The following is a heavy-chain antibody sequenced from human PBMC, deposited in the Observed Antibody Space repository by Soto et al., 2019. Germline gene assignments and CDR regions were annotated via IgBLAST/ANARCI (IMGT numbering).Heavy chain of an antibody. V-gene: IGHV4-30-2*01. CDR2: IYHSGST. J-gene: IGHJ4*02. CDR3: ARGDYRVLEY. Sequence: SETLSLTCAVPGPPISSGGYSWSWIRQPPGKGLEWIGYIYHSGSTYYNPSLKSRVTISVDRSKNQFSLKLSSVTASDTAMYYCARGDYRVLEYWGQGTLVTVSS. D-gene: IGHD4-4*01. CDR1: GPPISSGGYS.